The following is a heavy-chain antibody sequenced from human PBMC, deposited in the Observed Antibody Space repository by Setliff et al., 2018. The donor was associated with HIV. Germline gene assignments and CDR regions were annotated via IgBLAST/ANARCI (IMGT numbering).Heavy chain of an antibody. D-gene: IGHD2-15*01. CDR2: IETDGTST. J-gene: IGHJ6*03. V-gene: IGHV3-74*01. CDR1: GFTFSSYW. CDR3: AREIQNCGGNHYYCYMDV. Sequence: GGSLRLSCAASGFTFSSYWMHWVRQAPGKGLVWVSRIETDGTSTTYADSVKGRFTISREDAKNSLYLQMNSLRAGDTAVYYCAREIQNCGGNHYYCYMDVWGKGTTVTVSS.